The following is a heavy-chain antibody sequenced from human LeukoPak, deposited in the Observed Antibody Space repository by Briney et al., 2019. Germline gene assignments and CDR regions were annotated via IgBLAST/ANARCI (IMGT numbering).Heavy chain of an antibody. V-gene: IGHV3-23*01. CDR3: AKLAISIFGVVEYYFDY. Sequence: GGSLRLSCVASGFTFSTYAMTWVRQAPGKGLQWVSTISGGNTYYADSVKGRFTTSRDNFKNTLFLQMNSLRGEDTAVYYCAKLAISIFGVVEYYFDYWGQGTLVTVSS. CDR2: ISGGNT. D-gene: IGHD3-3*01. J-gene: IGHJ4*02. CDR1: GFTFSTYA.